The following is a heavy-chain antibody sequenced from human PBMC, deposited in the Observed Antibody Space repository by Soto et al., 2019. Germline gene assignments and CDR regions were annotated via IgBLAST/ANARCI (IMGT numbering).Heavy chain of an antibody. D-gene: IGHD3-3*01. CDR3: AHYFCSCPSCSGFDS. CDR2: IYWDDDK. V-gene: IGHV2-5*02. CDR1: GFSLSTSGVA. Sequence: QITLRESGSSLVKPTQTLTLTCTFSGFSLSTSGVAVGWVRQPPGTALEWLGLIYWDDDKIYRPSLKSRLTITKDTSNNQVVLTMTDRDPVDTGTYYCAHYFCSCPSCSGFDSWGPGTLVTVSS. J-gene: IGHJ4*02.